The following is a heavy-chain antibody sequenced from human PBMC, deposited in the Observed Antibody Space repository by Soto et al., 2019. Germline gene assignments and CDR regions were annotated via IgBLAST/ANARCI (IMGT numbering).Heavy chain of an antibody. V-gene: IGHV4-61*01. CDR2: IYFNGGT. Sequence: PSETLSLTCTVFGGSVSSSTYYWSWIRRPPGKGLEWIGYIYFNGGTNYNPSLKSRVTMSVDTSQNQFSLELNSVTTADTAVYYCARGRTYCGGDCYLYFNHWGQGTLVTVS. CDR1: GGSVSSSTYY. D-gene: IGHD2-21*02. J-gene: IGHJ1*01. CDR3: ARGRTYCGGDCYLYFNH.